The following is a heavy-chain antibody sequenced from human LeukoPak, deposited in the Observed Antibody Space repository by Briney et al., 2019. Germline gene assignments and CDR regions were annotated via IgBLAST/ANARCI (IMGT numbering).Heavy chain of an antibody. CDR2: IYYSGST. CDR3: ARNLDYVWGSYRY. CDR1: GGSISSYY. V-gene: IGHV4-59*08. Sequence: SETLSLTCTVSGGSISSYYWSWIRQPPGKGLEWIGYIYYSGSTNYNPSLKSRVTISVDTSKNQFSLKLSSVTAADTAVYYCARNLDYVWGSYRYWGQGTLVTVSS. J-gene: IGHJ4*02. D-gene: IGHD3-16*02.